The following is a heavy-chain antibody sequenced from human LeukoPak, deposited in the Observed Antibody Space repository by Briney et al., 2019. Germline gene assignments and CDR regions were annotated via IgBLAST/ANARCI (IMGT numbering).Heavy chain of an antibody. J-gene: IGHJ3*02. V-gene: IGHV3-30*02. Sequence: GGSLRLSCAASGFIFSNYGFHWVRQAPGKGLEWVAVIRYDGNLQYHADSVKGRFTVSKDNFKDTLYLHMNGLRPEDSAIYYCSREASEAFDIWGQGSMVTVS. CDR1: GFIFSNYG. CDR2: IRYDGNLQ. CDR3: SREASEAFDI.